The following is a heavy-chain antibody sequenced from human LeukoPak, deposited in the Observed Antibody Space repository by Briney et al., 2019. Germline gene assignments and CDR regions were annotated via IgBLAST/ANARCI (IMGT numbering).Heavy chain of an antibody. CDR2: ISWNSGSI. J-gene: IGHJ5*02. CDR3: AKDSYSSSWQNGFDP. D-gene: IGHD6-13*01. CDR1: GFTFDDYA. V-gene: IGHV3-9*01. Sequence: GGSLRLSCAASGFTFDDYAMHWVRQAPGKGLEWVSGISWNSGSIGYADSVKGRFTISRGNAKNSLYLQMNSLRAEDTALYYCAKDSYSSSWQNGFDPWGQGTLVTVSS.